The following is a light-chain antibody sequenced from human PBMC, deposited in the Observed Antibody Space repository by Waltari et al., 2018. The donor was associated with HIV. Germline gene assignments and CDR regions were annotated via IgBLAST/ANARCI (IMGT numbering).Light chain of an antibody. CDR1: SSDVGGYNY. CDR3: SSYAGSNNRWV. Sequence: QSALTQPPSASGSPGQSVTISCTGTSSDVGGYNYVSWYQHHPGKAPKLMIYEVSKRPSGVPDPFSGSKSSSTASLTVSGLQAEDEAEYYCSSYAGSNNRWVFGGGTKLTAL. V-gene: IGLV2-8*01. J-gene: IGLJ3*02. CDR2: EVS.